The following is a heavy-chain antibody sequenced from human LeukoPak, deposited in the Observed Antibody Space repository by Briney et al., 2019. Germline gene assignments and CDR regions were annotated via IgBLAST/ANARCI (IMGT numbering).Heavy chain of an antibody. Sequence: ASVKVSCKASGYTFTSYYMHWVRQAPGQGLEWMGIINPSGGSTSYAQKFQGRVTMTRDTSTSTVYMELSSLRSEDTAVYYCARAQGIVVVTASLGIWGHATIVTVSS. J-gene: IGHJ3*02. D-gene: IGHD2-21*02. V-gene: IGHV1-46*01. CDR2: INPSGGST. CDR3: ARAQGIVVVTASLGI. CDR1: GYTFTSYY.